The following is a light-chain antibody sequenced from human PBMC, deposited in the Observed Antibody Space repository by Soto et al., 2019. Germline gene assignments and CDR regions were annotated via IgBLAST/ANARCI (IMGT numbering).Light chain of an antibody. V-gene: IGLV1-47*02. CDR2: TDD. CDR1: SPNIGSDY. J-gene: IGLJ3*02. CDR3: AAWDARLSAWV. Sequence: QSVLTQPPSASGTPGQRVTISCSGSSPNIGSDYVYWYQQLPGTAPKLLIYTDDQRPSGVPDRFSGSKSGTSASLAISGLRSEDEADYWCAAWDARLSAWVFGGGTKLTVL.